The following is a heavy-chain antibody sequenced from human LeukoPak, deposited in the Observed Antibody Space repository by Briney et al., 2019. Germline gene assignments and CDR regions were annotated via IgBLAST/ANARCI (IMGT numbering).Heavy chain of an antibody. D-gene: IGHD2-2*02. V-gene: IGHV1-18*01. Sequence: ASVKVSCKASGYTFTIYGISWVRQAPGQGLEWMGWISAYNGNTNYAQKLQGRVTMTTDTSTSTAYMELRSLRSDDTAVYYCARDGPRYCSSTSCYRDYYGMDVWGQGTTVTVSS. J-gene: IGHJ6*02. CDR3: ARDGPRYCSSTSCYRDYYGMDV. CDR2: ISAYNGNT. CDR1: GYTFTIYG.